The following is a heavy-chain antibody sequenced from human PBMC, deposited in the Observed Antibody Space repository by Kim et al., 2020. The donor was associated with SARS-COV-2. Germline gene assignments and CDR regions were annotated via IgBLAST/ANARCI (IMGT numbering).Heavy chain of an antibody. D-gene: IGHD3-22*01. CDR3: AKDVGYYDSSGPFDY. Sequence: DSVKGRFTISRDNAKNSLYLQMNSLRAEDTALYYCAKDVGYYDSSGPFDYWGQGTLVTVSS. V-gene: IGHV3-9*01. J-gene: IGHJ4*02.